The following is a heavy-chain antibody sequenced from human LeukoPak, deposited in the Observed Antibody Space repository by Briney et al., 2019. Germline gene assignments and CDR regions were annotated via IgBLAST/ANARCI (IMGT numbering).Heavy chain of an antibody. V-gene: IGHV4-31*03. J-gene: IGHJ6*02. CDR2: IYYSGST. D-gene: IGHD6-6*01. Sequence: SETLSLTCSVSGGSISSGAYWWTWIRQDPVKGLEWIGYIYYSGSTYYNPSLRSRVNISVDTSKNQFSLRLSSVTAADTAVYYCARGHSTSSSYFCNGMDVWGQGTTVTVSS. CDR1: GGSISSGAYW. CDR3: ARGHSTSSSYFCNGMDV.